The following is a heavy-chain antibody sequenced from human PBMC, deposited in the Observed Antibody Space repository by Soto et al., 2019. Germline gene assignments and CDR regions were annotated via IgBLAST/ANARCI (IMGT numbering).Heavy chain of an antibody. V-gene: IGHV1-18*01. CDR1: GYTFTSYG. CDR3: AREKIALTSLVNYYYYGMDV. CDR2: ISAYNGNT. D-gene: IGHD2-2*01. Sequence: GASVKVSCKASGYTFTSYGISWVRQAPGQGLEWMGWISAYNGNTNYAQKLQGRVTMTTDTSTSTAYMELRRLRSDDTAVYYCAREKIALTSLVNYYYYGMDVWGQGTTVTVSS. J-gene: IGHJ6*02.